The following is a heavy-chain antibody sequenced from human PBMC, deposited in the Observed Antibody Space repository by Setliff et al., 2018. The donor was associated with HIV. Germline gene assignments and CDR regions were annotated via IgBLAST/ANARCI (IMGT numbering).Heavy chain of an antibody. J-gene: IGHJ4*02. CDR3: ARHVGYSSSSLDY. Sequence: SSETLSLTCTVSGGSISSSSYYWGWIRQPPGKGLEWIGSIYYSGSTYYNPSLKSRVTISVDTSKNQFSLKLSSVTAADTAVYYCARHVGYSSSSLDYWGQGTLVTVSS. D-gene: IGHD6-6*01. V-gene: IGHV4-39*01. CDR2: IYYSGST. CDR1: GGSISSSSYY.